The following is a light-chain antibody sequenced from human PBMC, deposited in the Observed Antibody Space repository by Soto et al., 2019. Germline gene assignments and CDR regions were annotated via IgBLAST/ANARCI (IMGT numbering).Light chain of an antibody. CDR1: QSVSSSY. Sequence: EIVLTQSPGTLSLSPGERATLSCRASQSVSSSYLAWYQQKPGQAPRLLIYGASSRATGIPDRFSGSGSGTDFTLTISRLGPEDFAVYYCQQYNIWPWTFGQGTKV. V-gene: IGKV3-20*01. CDR2: GAS. CDR3: QQYNIWPWT. J-gene: IGKJ1*01.